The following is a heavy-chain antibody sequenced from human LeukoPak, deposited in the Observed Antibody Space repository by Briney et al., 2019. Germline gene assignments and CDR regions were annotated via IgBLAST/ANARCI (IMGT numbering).Heavy chain of an antibody. CDR2: IIPNFGTA. CDR3: ARGDILTGSYYYYGMDV. Sequence: SVKVSCKASGGTFSSYAISWVRQAPGQGLEWMGGIIPNFGTANYAQKFQGRVTITADESTSTAYMELSSLRSEDTAVYYCARGDILTGSYYYYGMDVWGQGTTVTVSS. CDR1: GGTFSSYA. D-gene: IGHD3-9*01. J-gene: IGHJ6*02. V-gene: IGHV1-69*13.